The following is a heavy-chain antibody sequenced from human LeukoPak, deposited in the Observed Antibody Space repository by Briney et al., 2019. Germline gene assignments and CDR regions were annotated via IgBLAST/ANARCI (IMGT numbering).Heavy chain of an antibody. CDR3: AKSPAEYQLLFPFDY. V-gene: IGHV3-23*01. Sequence: GGSLRLSCAASGFTFSSYAMSWVRQAPGKGLEWVSAISGSGGSTYYADSVKGRFTISRDNSKNTLYLKMNSLRAEDTAVYYCAKSPAEYQLLFPFDYWGQGTLVTVSS. CDR2: ISGSGGST. D-gene: IGHD2-2*01. CDR1: GFTFSSYA. J-gene: IGHJ4*02.